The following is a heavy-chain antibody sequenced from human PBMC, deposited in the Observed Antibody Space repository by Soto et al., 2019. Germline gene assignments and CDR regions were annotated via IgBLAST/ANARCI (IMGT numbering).Heavy chain of an antibody. Sequence: SETLSLTCTVSGGSISSGGYYWSWIRQHPGKGLEWIGYIYYSGSTYYNPSLKSRVTISVDTSKNQFSLKLSSVTAADTAVYYCARECCGVPARVNWFDPWGQGTLVTVSS. J-gene: IGHJ5*02. V-gene: IGHV4-31*03. CDR3: ARECCGVPARVNWFDP. D-gene: IGHD2-2*01. CDR2: IYYSGST. CDR1: GGSISSGGYY.